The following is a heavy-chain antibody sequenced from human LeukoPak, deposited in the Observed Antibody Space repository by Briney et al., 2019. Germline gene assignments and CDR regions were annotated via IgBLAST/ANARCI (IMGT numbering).Heavy chain of an antibody. CDR2: ISYDGSNK. Sequence: GGSLRLSCAASGFTFSSYAMHWVRQAPGKGLEWVAVISYDGSNKYYADSVKGRFTISRDNSKNTLYLQMNSLRAEDTDVCYCASDSGSSWNYFDYWGQGTLVTVYS. CDR3: ASDSGSSWNYFDY. CDR1: GFTFSSYA. V-gene: IGHV3-30*01. D-gene: IGHD6-13*01. J-gene: IGHJ4*02.